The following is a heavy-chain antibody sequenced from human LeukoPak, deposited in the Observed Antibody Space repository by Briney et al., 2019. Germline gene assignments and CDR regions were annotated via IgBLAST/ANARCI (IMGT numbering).Heavy chain of an antibody. CDR1: GFIFSSYR. V-gene: IGHV3-21*04. CDR2: ITSSGSYV. J-gene: IGHJ4*02. Sequence: GGSLRLSCAASGFIFSSYRMYWVRQAPGKGLEWVSSITSSGSYVYYADSVKGRFTISRDNAKNSLYLQMNSLRAEDMALYYCAKAPSYDILTGHYYFDYWGQGTLVTVSS. CDR3: AKAPSYDILTGHYYFDY. D-gene: IGHD3-9*01.